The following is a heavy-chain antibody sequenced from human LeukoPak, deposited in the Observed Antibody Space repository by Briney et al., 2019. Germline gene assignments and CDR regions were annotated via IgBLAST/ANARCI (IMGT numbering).Heavy chain of an antibody. CDR2: IYYSGST. V-gene: IGHV4-31*03. Sequence: SETLSLTCTVSGGSISSGGYYWSWIRQHPGKGLEWIGYIYYSGSTYYNPSLKSRVTISVDTSKNQFSLKLSSVTAADTAVYYCARDRIPGDTAMVGVFDYWGQGTLVTVSS. J-gene: IGHJ4*02. D-gene: IGHD5-18*01. CDR1: GGSISSGGYY. CDR3: ARDRIPGDTAMVGVFDY.